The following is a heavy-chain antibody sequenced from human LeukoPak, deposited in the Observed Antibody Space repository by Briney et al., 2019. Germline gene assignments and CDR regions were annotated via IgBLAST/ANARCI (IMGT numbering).Heavy chain of an antibody. CDR3: ARLGLYDGYTHDS. CDR1: GGSINTYY. J-gene: IGHJ4*02. D-gene: IGHD5-24*01. Sequence: PSETLSLTCAVSGGSINTYYWSWVRQTPGKGLEWIAYTYYGGTTEYNPSLKSRATISVDTSKNHFSLDLRSVTAADTAVYFCARLGLYDGYTHDSWGQGTLVTVSS. V-gene: IGHV4-59*08. CDR2: TYYGGTT.